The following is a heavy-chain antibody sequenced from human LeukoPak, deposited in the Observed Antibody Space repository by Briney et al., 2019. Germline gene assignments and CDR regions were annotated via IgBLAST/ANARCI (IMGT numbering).Heavy chain of an antibody. CDR1: GGSISSYY. CDR2: IYYSGST. J-gene: IGHJ4*02. Sequence: KTSETLSLTCTVSGGSISSYYWSWIRQPPGKGLEWIGYIYYSGSTNYNPSLKSRVTISVDTSKNQFSLKLSSVTAADTAVYYCARGGGYSSGWTYWGQGTLVTVSS. CDR3: ARGGGYSSGWTY. V-gene: IGHV4-59*01. D-gene: IGHD6-19*01.